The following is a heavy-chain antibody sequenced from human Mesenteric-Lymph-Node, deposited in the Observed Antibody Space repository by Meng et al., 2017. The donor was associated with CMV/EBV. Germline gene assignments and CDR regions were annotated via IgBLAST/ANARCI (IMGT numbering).Heavy chain of an antibody. D-gene: IGHD3-9*01. Sequence: QVQFEQWGAVLLKPSETLSSTCAVYGVSFSGYYWNWIRQSPEKGLEWIGEINHSGSTTYNPSFTSRIIISVDTSTNQISLNMSSVTAADTAVYYCARGSSYDILTGYFDYWGQGALVTVSS. V-gene: IGHV4-34*01. CDR3: ARGSSYDILTGYFDY. CDR2: INHSGST. J-gene: IGHJ4*02. CDR1: GVSFSGYY.